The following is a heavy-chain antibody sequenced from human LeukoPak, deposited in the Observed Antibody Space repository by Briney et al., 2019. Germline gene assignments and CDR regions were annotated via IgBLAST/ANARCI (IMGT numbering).Heavy chain of an antibody. D-gene: IGHD2-15*01. CDR3: ARAGDHCSGSCYSGSHYFAY. Sequence: GGSLRLSCAASGFTFSSYAMHWVRQAPGKGLEWVSSISSSSSYIYYADSVKGRFTISRDNAKNSLYLQMNSLRAEDTALYYCARAGDHCSGSCYSGSHYFAYWGQGTLVTVSS. J-gene: IGHJ4*02. CDR1: GFTFSSYA. V-gene: IGHV3-21*04. CDR2: ISSSSSYI.